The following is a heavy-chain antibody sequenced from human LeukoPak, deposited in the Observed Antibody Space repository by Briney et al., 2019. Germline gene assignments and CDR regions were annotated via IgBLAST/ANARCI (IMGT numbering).Heavy chain of an antibody. CDR3: ARQGPRYYGSGSYSPAYYFDY. Sequence: ASETLSLTCTVSGGSISGYYWSWIRQPPGKGLEWIGEINHSGSTNYNPSLKSRVTISVDTSKNQFSLKLSSVTAADTAVYYRARQGPRYYGSGSYSPAYYFDYWGQGTLVTVSS. V-gene: IGHV4-34*01. J-gene: IGHJ4*02. CDR2: INHSGST. D-gene: IGHD3-10*01. CDR1: GGSISGYY.